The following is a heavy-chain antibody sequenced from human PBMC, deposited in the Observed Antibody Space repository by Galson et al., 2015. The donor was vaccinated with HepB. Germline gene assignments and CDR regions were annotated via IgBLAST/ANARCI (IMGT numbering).Heavy chain of an antibody. D-gene: IGHD6-19*01. Sequence: ETLSLTCTVSGGSISSYYWSWIRQPPGKGLEWIGYIYYSGSTNYNPSLKSRVTISVDTSKNQFSLKLSSVTAADTAVYYCARAGGSGFMGANYYYYYGMDVWGQGTTVTVSS. CDR3: ARAGGSGFMGANYYYYYGMDV. CDR1: GGSISSYY. J-gene: IGHJ6*02. CDR2: IYYSGST. V-gene: IGHV4-59*01.